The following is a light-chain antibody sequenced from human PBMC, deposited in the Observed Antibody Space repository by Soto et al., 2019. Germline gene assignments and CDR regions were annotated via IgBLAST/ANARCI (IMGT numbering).Light chain of an antibody. J-gene: IGKJ3*01. CDR3: QQSYSSLGFT. CDR1: ESISNN. Sequence: DIQMTQSPSSLSASVGDRVTITCRASESISNNLNWYQHKPGKAPKVLIYAASSLQSGVPSRFSASGSGTDFILTIASLQAQDFATYYCQQSYSSLGFTFGPGTKVDL. V-gene: IGKV1-39*01. CDR2: AAS.